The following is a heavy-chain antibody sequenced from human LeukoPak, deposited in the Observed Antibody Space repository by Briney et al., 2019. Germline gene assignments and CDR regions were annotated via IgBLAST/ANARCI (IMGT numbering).Heavy chain of an antibody. CDR2: INPNSGGT. Sequence: ASVKVSCKASGYTFTGYYTHWVRQAPGQGLEWMGRINPNSGGTNYAQKFQGRVTMTRDTSISTAYMELSRLRSDDTAVYYCASGLERSEMATISWGQGTLVTVSS. CDR1: GYTFTGYY. J-gene: IGHJ4*02. CDR3: ASGLERSEMATIS. V-gene: IGHV1-2*02. D-gene: IGHD5-24*01.